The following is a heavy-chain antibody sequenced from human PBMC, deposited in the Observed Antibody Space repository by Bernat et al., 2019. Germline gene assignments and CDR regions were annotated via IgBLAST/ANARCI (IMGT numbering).Heavy chain of an antibody. CDR1: GFTFSRYW. V-gene: IGHV3-74*01. CDR3: GSRQGGGSYLEN. J-gene: IGHJ4*02. CDR2: INTDGSST. D-gene: IGHD1-26*01. Sequence: EVQLVESGGGLVLPGGSLRLSCAASGFTFSRYWMHWVRQVPGKGLVWLSRINTDGSSTDYADSVKGRFTISRDNAKNTVYLQRDSLRAEDTAVYYCGSRQGGGSYLENWGQGTLVTVSS.